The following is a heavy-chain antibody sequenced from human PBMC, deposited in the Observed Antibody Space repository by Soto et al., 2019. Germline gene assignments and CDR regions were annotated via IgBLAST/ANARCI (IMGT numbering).Heavy chain of an antibody. CDR3: TTVGLGYCSSTSCRGPYHYYYYGMDV. J-gene: IGHJ6*02. D-gene: IGHD2-2*01. Sequence: GGSLRLSCAASGFTFSNAWMSWVRQAPGKGLEWVGRIKSKTDGGTTDYAAPVKGRFTISRDDSKNTLYLQMNSLKTEDTAVYYCTTVGLGYCSSTSCRGPYHYYYYGMDVWGQGTTVTVSS. V-gene: IGHV3-15*01. CDR1: GFTFSNAW. CDR2: IKSKTDGGTT.